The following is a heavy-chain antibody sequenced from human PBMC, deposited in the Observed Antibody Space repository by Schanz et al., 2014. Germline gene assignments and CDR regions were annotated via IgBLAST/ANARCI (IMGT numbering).Heavy chain of an antibody. Sequence: EVHLLESGGGLVEPGGSLRLSCATSGFSLDIFAVSWVRQAPGKGLEWVSSFNDGGVNKYYADSVKGRFTISSDNSTSTLYLQMSSLRAEDTAVYYGAKSQGSSFDSWGQGTLVTVSS. V-gene: IGHV3-23*01. CDR1: GFSLDIFA. D-gene: IGHD6-13*01. J-gene: IGHJ4*02. CDR3: AKSQGSSFDS. CDR2: FNDGGVNK.